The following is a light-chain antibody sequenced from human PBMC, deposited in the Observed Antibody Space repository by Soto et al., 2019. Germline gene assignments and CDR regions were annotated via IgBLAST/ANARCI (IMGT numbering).Light chain of an antibody. CDR1: KSDVGSYNL. Sequence: QSVLTQPASVSGSPGQSITISGTGTKSDVGSYNLVSWYQQHPGKAPKLMIYEGSKRPSGVSNRFSGSKSGNTASLTISGLQAEDEADYYCCSHAGSSPPLYVFGTGNKVTV. J-gene: IGLJ1*01. CDR3: CSHAGSSPPLYV. CDR2: EGS. V-gene: IGLV2-23*01.